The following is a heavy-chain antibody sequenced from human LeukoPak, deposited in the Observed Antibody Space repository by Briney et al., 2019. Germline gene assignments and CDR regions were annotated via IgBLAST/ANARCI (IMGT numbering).Heavy chain of an antibody. CDR1: GYTFTSYD. D-gene: IGHD5-18*01. CDR3: ASVDTAMVTYPFGY. V-gene: IGHV1-8*01. CDR2: MNTNSGNT. J-gene: IGHJ4*02. Sequence: ASVKVSCKASGYTFTSYDINWVRQATGQGLEWMGWMNTNSGNTGYAQKFQGRVTMTRNTSISTAYMELSSLRSEDTAVYYCASVDTAMVTYPFGYWGQGTLVTVSS.